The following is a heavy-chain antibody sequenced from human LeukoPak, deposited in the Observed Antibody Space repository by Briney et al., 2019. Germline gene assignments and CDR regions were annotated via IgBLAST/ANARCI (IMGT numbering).Heavy chain of an antibody. Sequence: PSETLSLTCTVSGGSITSYLWTWIRQPPGKGLEWIGYIYHSGTTNDNPSLKSRVTISVDTSKNQFSLKLSSVTAADTAVYYCAREGTAMGNWFDPWGQGTLVTVSS. J-gene: IGHJ5*02. CDR2: IYHSGTT. CDR1: GGSITSYL. D-gene: IGHD5-18*01. V-gene: IGHV4-59*01. CDR3: AREGTAMGNWFDP.